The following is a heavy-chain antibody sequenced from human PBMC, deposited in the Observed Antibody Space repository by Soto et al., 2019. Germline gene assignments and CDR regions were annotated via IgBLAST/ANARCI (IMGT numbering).Heavy chain of an antibody. V-gene: IGHV3-33*01. Sequence: PGGSLRLSCAASGFTFSSYGMHWVRQAPGKGLEWVAVIWYDGSNKYYVDSVKGRFTISRDNSKNTLYLQMNSLRAEDTAVYYCAREGYSPPYYYYGMDVWGQGTTVTVSS. J-gene: IGHJ6*02. D-gene: IGHD6-13*01. CDR1: GFTFSSYG. CDR3: AREGYSPPYYYYGMDV. CDR2: IWYDGSNK.